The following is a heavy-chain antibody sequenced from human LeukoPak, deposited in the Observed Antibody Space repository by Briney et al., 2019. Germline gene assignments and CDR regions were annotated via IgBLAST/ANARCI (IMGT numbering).Heavy chain of an antibody. CDR1: GFTFSSYG. Sequence: GGSLRLSCAASGFTFSSYGMHWVRQAPGKGLEWVAVISYDGSNKYYADSVKGRFTISRDNSKNTLYLQMNSLRAEDTAVYYCAKASSDYGSGSYLSYYYYGMDVWGQGTTVTVSS. CDR2: ISYDGSNK. D-gene: IGHD3-10*01. J-gene: IGHJ6*02. CDR3: AKASSDYGSGSYLSYYYYGMDV. V-gene: IGHV3-30*18.